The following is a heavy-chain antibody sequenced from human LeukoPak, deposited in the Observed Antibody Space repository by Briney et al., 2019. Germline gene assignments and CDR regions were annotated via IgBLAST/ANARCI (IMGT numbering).Heavy chain of an antibody. CDR2: IYYSGST. Sequence: PSETLSLTCTVSGDSISSRSYYWGWIRQPPGKGLEWIGSIYYSGSTYYNPSLKSRVTISVDTSKTQFSLKLSSVTAADTAVYYCARTRYYYNSRSYGAPYYFDYWGQGTLVTVSS. V-gene: IGHV4-39*01. D-gene: IGHD3-10*01. CDR1: GDSISSRSYY. J-gene: IGHJ4*02. CDR3: ARTRYYYNSRSYGAPYYFDY.